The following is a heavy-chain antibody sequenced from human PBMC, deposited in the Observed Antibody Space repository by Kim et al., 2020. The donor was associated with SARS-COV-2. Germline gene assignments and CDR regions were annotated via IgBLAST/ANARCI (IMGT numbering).Heavy chain of an antibody. J-gene: IGHJ3*02. D-gene: IGHD6-19*01. Sequence: YNPALKSRVTISVDTSKHQFSLKLSSVTPADTAVYYCAIFRQWLPRAFDIWGQGTMVTVSS. V-gene: IGHV4-34*01. CDR3: AIFRQWLPRAFDI.